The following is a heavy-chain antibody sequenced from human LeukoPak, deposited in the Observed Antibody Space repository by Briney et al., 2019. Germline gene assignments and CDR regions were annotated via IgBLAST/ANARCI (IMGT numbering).Heavy chain of an antibody. V-gene: IGHV3-20*04. J-gene: IGHJ3*02. D-gene: IGHD2-2*01. Sequence: PGGSLRLSCAASGFTFDDYAMHWVRQVPGKGLQWVSLISGNGGRTEYADFVKGRFTISRDNAKNSLYLQMNSLRVEDTAVYYCARGGYCSGTTCYLFNAFDIWGRGTTVTVSS. CDR3: ARGGYCSGTTCYLFNAFDI. CDR1: GFTFDDYA. CDR2: ISGNGGRT.